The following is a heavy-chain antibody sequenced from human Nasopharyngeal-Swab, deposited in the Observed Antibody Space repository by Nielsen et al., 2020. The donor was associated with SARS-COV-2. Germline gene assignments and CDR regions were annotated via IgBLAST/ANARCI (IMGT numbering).Heavy chain of an antibody. D-gene: IGHD2/OR15-2a*01. CDR3: AKEAGGGSNSALDY. CDR2: VAKDGGFK. CDR1: GFIFSNYA. V-gene: IGHV3-30-3*02. J-gene: IGHJ4*02. Sequence: GGSLRLSCAASGFIFSNYAMHWVRQAPGKGLEWVAVVAKDGGFKYYEDSVKGRFTISRDDSKNTLSLQMNSLRPEDTAVYYCAKEAGGGSNSALDYWGQGTLVTVSP.